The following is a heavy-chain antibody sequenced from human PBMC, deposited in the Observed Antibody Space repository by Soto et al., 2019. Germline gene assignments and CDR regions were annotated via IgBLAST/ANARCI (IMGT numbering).Heavy chain of an antibody. CDR3: ERDVWRGATRYFDY. J-gene: IGHJ4*02. CDR2: ISYDGSNK. D-gene: IGHD1-26*01. Sequence: QVQLVESGGGVVQPGRSLRLSCAASGFTFSSYAMHWVRQAPGKGLEWVAVISYDGSNKYYADSVKGRFTISRDNSKNTLYLQMNSLRAEDTAVYYCERDVWRGATRYFDYWGQGTLVTVSS. CDR1: GFTFSSYA. V-gene: IGHV3-30-3*01.